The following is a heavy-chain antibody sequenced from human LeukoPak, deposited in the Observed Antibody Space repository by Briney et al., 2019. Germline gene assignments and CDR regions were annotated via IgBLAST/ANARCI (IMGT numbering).Heavy chain of an antibody. J-gene: IGHJ4*02. CDR2: ISGSGTFT. CDR3: ARFTYYYDSSGYYKVLSKYYFDY. D-gene: IGHD3-22*01. V-gene: IGHV3-23*01. CDR1: GFTFSSYG. Sequence: GGSLRLSCAASGFTFSSYGMSWVRQAPGKGLEWVSAISGSGTFTSYADSVKGRFTISRDNSRNTLYLQMNSLRAEDTAVYYCARFTYYYDSSGYYKVLSKYYFDYWGQGTLVTVSS.